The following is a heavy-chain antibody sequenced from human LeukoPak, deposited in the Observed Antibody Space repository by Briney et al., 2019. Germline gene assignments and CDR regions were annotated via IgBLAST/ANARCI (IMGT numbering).Heavy chain of an antibody. CDR1: GYSFTTYW. V-gene: IGHV5-10-1*01. CDR3: ARYTTGDFDY. Sequence: GESLKISCKGSGYSFTTYWIFWVRQMPGKGLEWMGRIDPSDSYTSYSPSFQGHVTISADNSITTAYLQWRSLKASDTAMYYCARYTTGDFDYWGQGTLVTVSS. D-gene: IGHD1-1*01. CDR2: IDPSDSYT. J-gene: IGHJ4*02.